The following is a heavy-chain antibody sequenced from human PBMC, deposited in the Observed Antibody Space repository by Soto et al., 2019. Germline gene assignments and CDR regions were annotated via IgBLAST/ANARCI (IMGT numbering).Heavy chain of an antibody. CDR3: ARGLGPGNAGTRDYYYGMDV. CDR1: GYTFTGYY. V-gene: IGHV1-2*04. D-gene: IGHD1-1*01. CDR2: INPNSGGT. Sequence: ASVKVSCKASGYTFTGYYMHWVRQAPGQGLEWMGWINPNSGGTNYAQKFQGWVTMTRDTSISTAYMELSRLRSDDTAVYYCARGLGPGNAGTRDYYYGMDVWGQGTTGTVSS. J-gene: IGHJ6*02.